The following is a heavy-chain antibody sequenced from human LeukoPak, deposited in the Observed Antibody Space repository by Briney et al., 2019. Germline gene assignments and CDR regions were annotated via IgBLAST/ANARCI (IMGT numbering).Heavy chain of an antibody. Sequence: PGGSLRLSCAASGFTFDDYAMHWVRQAPGKGLEWVSGISWNSGSIGYADSVKGRLTISRDNFKNILYLQMNSLRAEDTAVYYCASSGYYQYYFDYWGGGALVSVSS. CDR2: ISWNSGSI. V-gene: IGHV3-9*01. CDR1: GFTFDDYA. D-gene: IGHD3-22*01. CDR3: ASSGYYQYYFDY. J-gene: IGHJ4*02.